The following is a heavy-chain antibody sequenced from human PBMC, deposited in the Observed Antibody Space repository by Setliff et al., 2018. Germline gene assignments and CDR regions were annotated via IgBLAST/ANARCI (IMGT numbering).Heavy chain of an antibody. V-gene: IGHV4-34*01. Sequence: PSETLSLTCAVYGGSFSGYYWSWIRQPPGKGPEWIGSIYYSGSTYYNPSLKSRVTISVDTSKNQFSLKLSSVTAADTAVYYCARGIPAYDFWSGYYIGYYYYMDVWGKGTTVTVSS. CDR2: IYYSGST. CDR1: GGSFSGYY. D-gene: IGHD3-3*01. CDR3: ARGIPAYDFWSGYYIGYYYYMDV. J-gene: IGHJ6*03.